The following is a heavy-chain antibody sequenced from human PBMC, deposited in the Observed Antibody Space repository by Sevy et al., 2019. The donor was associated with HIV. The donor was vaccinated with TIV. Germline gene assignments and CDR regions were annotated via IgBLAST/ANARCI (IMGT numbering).Heavy chain of an antibody. CDR1: GFTFSSYA. CDR2: ISGRGGST. V-gene: IGHV3-23*01. CDR3: AKAPPGHCSSGSCPRAYYYYGMDV. D-gene: IGHD2-15*01. Sequence: GGSLRLSCAASGFTFSSYAMHWVRQAPGKGLEWVSAISGRGGSTYYADSVEGRFTISRDNSKNTLYLQMNSLRAEDTAVYYCAKAPPGHCSSGSCPRAYYYYGMDVWGQGTTVTVSS. J-gene: IGHJ6*02.